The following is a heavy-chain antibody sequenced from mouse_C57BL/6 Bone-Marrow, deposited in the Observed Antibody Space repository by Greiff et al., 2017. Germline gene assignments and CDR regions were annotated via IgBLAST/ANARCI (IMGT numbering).Heavy chain of an antibody. V-gene: IGHV1-55*01. CDR3: ASKIYDGYYGNYFDY. CDR1: GYTFTSYW. D-gene: IGHD2-3*01. J-gene: IGHJ2*01. Sequence: QVQLQQPGAELVKPGASVKMSCKASGYTFTSYWITWVKQRPGQGLEWIGDIYPGSGSTNYNEKFKSKATMTVDTSSSTAYMQLSSLTSEDSAVYYSASKIYDGYYGNYFDYWGQGTTLTVSS. CDR2: IYPGSGST.